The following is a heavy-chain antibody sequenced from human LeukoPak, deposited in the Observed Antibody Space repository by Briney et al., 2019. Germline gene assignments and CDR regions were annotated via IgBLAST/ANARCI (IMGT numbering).Heavy chain of an antibody. Sequence: SVSLSCAVSGVTFRSYAISCVLQAPGQGHEWGGGIILIFGTANYAQKFQGRATITTDESTSTAYMEMSRLRSEDTAVYYCARAGGYCSSTSCYTGDYYYYSYRDVWGKGTTVTVSS. CDR1: GVTFRSYA. J-gene: IGHJ6*03. CDR2: IILIFGTA. CDR3: ARAGGYCSSTSCYTGDYYYYSYRDV. V-gene: IGHV1-69*05. D-gene: IGHD2-2*02.